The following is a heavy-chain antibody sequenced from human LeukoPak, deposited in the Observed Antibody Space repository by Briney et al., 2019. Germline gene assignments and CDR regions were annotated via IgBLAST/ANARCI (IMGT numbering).Heavy chain of an antibody. J-gene: IGHJ4*02. CDR3: AREDTTVTTLDY. CDR2: IRNGGST. D-gene: IGHD4-17*01. CDR1: GFIFDDYG. Sequence: GGSLRLSCAASGFIFDDYGMSWVRQAPGKGLEWASGIRNGGSTGYADSVKGRFTISRDNAKNSLYLQMNSLRAEDTAFYYCAREDTTVTTLDYWGQGTLVTVSS. V-gene: IGHV3-20*04.